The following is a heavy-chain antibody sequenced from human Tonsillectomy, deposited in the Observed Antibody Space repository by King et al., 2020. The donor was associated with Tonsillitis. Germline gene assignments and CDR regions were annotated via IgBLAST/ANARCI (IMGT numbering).Heavy chain of an antibody. CDR3: AKGGYSTGWYYFDY. Sequence: VQLVESGGGVVQPGESLRLSCAASGFTFDDYAMHWVRQAPGKGLEWVSLISGDGGSTYYADPVKGRFTISRDNSKNSLYLQMNSLRTEDTALYYCAKGGYSTGWYYFDYWGQGTLVTVSS. CDR1: GFTFDDYA. V-gene: IGHV3-43*02. J-gene: IGHJ4*02. D-gene: IGHD2-8*02. CDR2: ISGDGGST.